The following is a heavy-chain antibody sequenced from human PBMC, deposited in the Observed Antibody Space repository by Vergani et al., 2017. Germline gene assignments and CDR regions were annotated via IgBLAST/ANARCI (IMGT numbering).Heavy chain of an antibody. V-gene: IGHV3-21*01. CDR2: ISSSSSYI. Sequence: EVQLLESGGGLVQPGGSLRLSCAASGFTFSSYSMNWVRQAPGKGLEWVSSISSSSSYIYYADSVKGRFTISRDNAKNSLYLQMNSLRAEDTAVYYCASRYDSSGYSFYYYYGMDVWGQGTTVTVSS. D-gene: IGHD3-22*01. CDR1: GFTFSSYS. J-gene: IGHJ6*02. CDR3: ASRYDSSGYSFYYYYGMDV.